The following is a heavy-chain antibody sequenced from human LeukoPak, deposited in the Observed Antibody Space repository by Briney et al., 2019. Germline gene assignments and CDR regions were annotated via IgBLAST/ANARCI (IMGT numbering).Heavy chain of an antibody. CDR3: ARVSGDPNEYYYYYYYMDV. J-gene: IGHJ6*03. CDR1: GYSISSDYY. D-gene: IGHD2-21*02. CDR2: IYHSGST. V-gene: IGHV4-38-2*02. Sequence: SETLSLTCTVSGYSISSDYYWAWIRQPPGKGLEWIGSIYHSGSTYYNPSLKSRVTLSVDTSKKQFSLKLSSVTAADTAVYYCARVSGDPNEYYYYYYYMDVWGKGTTVTISS.